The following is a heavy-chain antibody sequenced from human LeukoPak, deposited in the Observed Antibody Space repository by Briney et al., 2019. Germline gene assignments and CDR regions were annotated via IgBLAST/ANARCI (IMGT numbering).Heavy chain of an antibody. V-gene: IGHV3-74*01. Sequence: GGSLRLSCAASEFTFSSYWMHWVRQAPGKGLVWVSRINTDGSTTSYADSVKGRFTISRDNAKNTLYLQMNSLRAEDRAMYYCARRGYSGSPLDYWGQGTLVTVSS. CDR1: EFTFSSYW. CDR3: ARRGYSGSPLDY. J-gene: IGHJ4*02. CDR2: INTDGSTT. D-gene: IGHD1-26*01.